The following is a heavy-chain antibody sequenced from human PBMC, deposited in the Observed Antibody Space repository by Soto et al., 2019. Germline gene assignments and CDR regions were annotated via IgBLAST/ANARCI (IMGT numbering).Heavy chain of an antibody. J-gene: IGHJ6*02. CDR1: GFTFSYYT. CDR3: ARDHRGGMDV. Sequence: VQLVESGGGLVKPGGSLRLSCAASGFTFSYYTINWVRQAPGKGLEWVSSISSASSSIYYADSVKGRFTISRDNAKNSLYLQMNSLRAEDTAVYYCARDHRGGMDVLGQGTTVTVSS. CDR2: ISSASSSI. V-gene: IGHV3-21*01.